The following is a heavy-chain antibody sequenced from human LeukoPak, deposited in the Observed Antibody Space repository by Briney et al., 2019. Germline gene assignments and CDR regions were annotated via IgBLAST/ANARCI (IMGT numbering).Heavy chain of an antibody. CDR1: GGSFSGYY. CDR2: IYYSGTT. CDR3: ARTYGDYSFAFDY. D-gene: IGHD4-17*01. Sequence: SETLSLTCAVYGGSFSGYYWSWIRQPPGKGLEWIGCIYYSGTTYYNPSLRSRVTISVDTSKNQFSLKLSSVTAADTAVYYCARTYGDYSFAFDYWGQGTLVTVSS. V-gene: IGHV4-34*01. J-gene: IGHJ4*02.